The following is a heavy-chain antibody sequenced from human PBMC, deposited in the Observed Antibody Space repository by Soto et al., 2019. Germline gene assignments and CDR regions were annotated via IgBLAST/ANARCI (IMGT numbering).Heavy chain of an antibody. V-gene: IGHV4-34*01. CDR3: ASPRVPAAMRRYYYGMDV. J-gene: IGHJ6*02. CDR1: GGSFSGYY. D-gene: IGHD2-2*01. Sequence: QVQLQQWGAGLLKPSETLSLTCAVYGGSFSGYYWSWIRQPPGKGLERIGEINHSGSTNYNPSLKIRVTISVDTSKNQFSLKLSSVTAADTAVYYCASPRVPAAMRRYYYGMDVWGQGTTVTVSS. CDR2: INHSGST.